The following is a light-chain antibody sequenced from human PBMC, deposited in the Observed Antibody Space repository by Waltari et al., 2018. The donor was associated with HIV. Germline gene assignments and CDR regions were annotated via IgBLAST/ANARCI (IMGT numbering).Light chain of an antibody. CDR1: TLGDKS. CDR3: QAWDSNTWV. CDR2: QDS. J-gene: IGLJ3*02. V-gene: IGLV3-1*01. Sequence: SYELTQPPSVSVYPGQTASITCSGDTLGDKSACWYHPKPGQSPVLVIYQDSTRTSVIPQRFSRSNSGNTATLTISGTQAMDEADDYCQAWDSNTWVCGGGTKLTVL.